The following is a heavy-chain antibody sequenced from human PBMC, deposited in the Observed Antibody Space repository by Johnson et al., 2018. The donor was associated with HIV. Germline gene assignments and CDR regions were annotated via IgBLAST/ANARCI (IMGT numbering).Heavy chain of an antibody. Sequence: QVQLVESGGGVVQPGRSLRVSCAASGFVFSSLAIHWVRQAPGKGLEWVAVISYDGSNKYYADSVKGRFTISRDNSKNTLYLQMNSLRAEDTAVYYCAREDDYSNYGSAFDIWGQGTMVTVSS. D-gene: IGHD4-11*01. CDR2: ISYDGSNK. V-gene: IGHV3-30*04. J-gene: IGHJ3*02. CDR3: AREDDYSNYGSAFDI. CDR1: GFVFSSLA.